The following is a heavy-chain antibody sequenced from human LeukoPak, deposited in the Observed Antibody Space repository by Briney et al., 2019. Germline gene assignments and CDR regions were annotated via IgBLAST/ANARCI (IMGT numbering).Heavy chain of an antibody. Sequence: HSGGTLRLSCAASGFTFSIYAMTWVRQAPGKGLEWVSAISGSGSTTYYADSVKGRFTISRDNSKNTLYLQMNSLRAEDTAVYYCAKAILTGSYRGYFDYWGQGTLVTVSS. CDR2: ISGSGSTT. J-gene: IGHJ4*02. CDR1: GFTFSIYA. CDR3: AKAILTGSYRGYFDY. V-gene: IGHV3-23*01. D-gene: IGHD3-9*01.